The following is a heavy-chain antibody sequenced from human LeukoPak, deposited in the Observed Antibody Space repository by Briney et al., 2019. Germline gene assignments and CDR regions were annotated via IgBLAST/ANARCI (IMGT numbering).Heavy chain of an antibody. CDR1: GGSISSGGYY. Sequence: SEPLSLTCTVSGGSISSGGYYWSWIRQHPGKGLEWIGYIYYSGSTYYNPSLKSRVTISVDTSKNQFSLKLSSVTAADTAVYYCARGGIVVVPALDYWGQGTLVTVSS. J-gene: IGHJ4*02. V-gene: IGHV4-31*03. D-gene: IGHD2-2*01. CDR2: IYYSGST. CDR3: ARGGIVVVPALDY.